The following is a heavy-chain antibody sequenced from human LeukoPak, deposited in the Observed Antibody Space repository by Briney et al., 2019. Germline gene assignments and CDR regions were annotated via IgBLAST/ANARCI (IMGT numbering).Heavy chain of an antibody. J-gene: IGHJ4*02. CDR3: ARSGEEDRYSYGYDY. V-gene: IGHV3-74*01. D-gene: IGHD5-18*01. CDR1: GFTFSSYW. CDR2: IASDGSST. Sequence: GGSLRLSCAAPGFTFSSYWMNWVRQAPGKGLVWVSRIASDGSSTTYADSVKGRFSISRDNAKNTLYLQMNSLRVEDTAVYYCARSGEEDRYSYGYDYWGQGTLVTVSS.